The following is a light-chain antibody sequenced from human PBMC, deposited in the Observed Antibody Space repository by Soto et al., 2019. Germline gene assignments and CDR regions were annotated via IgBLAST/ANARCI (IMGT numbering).Light chain of an antibody. CDR3: QQYGSSPRT. CDR1: QNVGSRY. V-gene: IGKV3-20*01. Sequence: IVLTQSPCTLSLSPGERATLSCRASQNVGSRYLAWYQQKPGQAPRLLIYGTSNRATGIPDRFSGSGSGTDFSLTISSLEPGDLAVYYCQQYGSSPRTFGQGTKVEIK. CDR2: GTS. J-gene: IGKJ1*01.